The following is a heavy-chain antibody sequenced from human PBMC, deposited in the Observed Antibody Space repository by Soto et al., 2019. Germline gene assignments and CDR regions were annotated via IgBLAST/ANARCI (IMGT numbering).Heavy chain of an antibody. D-gene: IGHD2-2*01. J-gene: IGHJ5*02. CDR1: GGSISSYY. Sequence: SETLSLTCTVSGGSISSYYWSWIRQPPGKGLEWIGYIYYSGSTNYNPSLKSRVTISVDTSKNQFSLKLSSVTAADTAVYYCARSRTNPEFDPWGQGTLVTVSS. CDR2: IYYSGST. CDR3: ARSRTNPEFDP. V-gene: IGHV4-59*08.